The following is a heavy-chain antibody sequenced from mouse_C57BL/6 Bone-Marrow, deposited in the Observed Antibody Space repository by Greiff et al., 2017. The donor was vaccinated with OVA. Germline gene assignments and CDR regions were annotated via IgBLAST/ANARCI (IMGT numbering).Heavy chain of an antibody. CDR3: TSYGNWDY. Sequence: VQLQQSGAELVRPGASVKLSCTASGFNIKDDYMHWVKQRPEQGLEWIGWIDPENGDTEYASKFQGKATITADTSSNTAYLQLSSLTSEDTAVYDCTSYGNWDYWGQGTTLTVSS. CDR2: IDPENGDT. V-gene: IGHV14-4*01. CDR1: GFNIKDDY. D-gene: IGHD2-1*01. J-gene: IGHJ2*01.